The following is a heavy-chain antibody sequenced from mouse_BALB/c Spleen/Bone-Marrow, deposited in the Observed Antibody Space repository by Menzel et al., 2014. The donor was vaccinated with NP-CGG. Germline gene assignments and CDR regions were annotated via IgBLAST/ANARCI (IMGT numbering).Heavy chain of an antibody. J-gene: IGHJ4*01. CDR3: TRQRGDYAMDY. CDR2: ISSGGSYT. Sequence: EVKLVESGGGLVKPGGFQKLSCAASGFTFSSYGLSWVRQTPEKRLECVATISSGGSYTYYPDSVKGRFTISRDNAKNTLYLQMSSLRSEDTAMYYCTRQRGDYAMDYWGQGTSVTVSS. CDR1: GFTFSSYG. V-gene: IGHV5-9-3*01. D-gene: IGHD1-1*02.